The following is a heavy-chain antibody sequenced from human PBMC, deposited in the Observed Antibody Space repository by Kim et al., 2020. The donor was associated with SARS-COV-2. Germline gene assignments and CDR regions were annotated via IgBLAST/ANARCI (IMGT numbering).Heavy chain of an antibody. D-gene: IGHD6-19*01. V-gene: IGHV3-30*03. J-gene: IGHJ4*02. CDR1: GFTFSSYG. Sequence: GGSLRLSCAASGFTFSSYGMHWVRQAPGKGLEWVAVISYDGSNKYYADSVKGRFTISRDNSKNTLYLQMNSLRAEDTAVYYCASDPEEIAVAGHDYWGQGTLVTVSS. CDR2: ISYDGSNK. CDR3: ASDPEEIAVAGHDY.